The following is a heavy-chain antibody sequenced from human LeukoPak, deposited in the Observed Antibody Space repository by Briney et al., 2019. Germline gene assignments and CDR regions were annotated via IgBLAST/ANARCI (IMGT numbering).Heavy chain of an antibody. V-gene: IGHV4-34*01. CDR1: GGSFSGYY. J-gene: IGHJ5*02. D-gene: IGHD3-10*01. CDR3: ARVAFMVRGVIYWFDP. Sequence: SETLSLTCAVYGGSFSGYYWSWIRQPPGKGLEWIGEINHSGSTNYNPSLKSRVTISVDTSKNQFSLKLSSVTAADTAVYYCARVAFMVRGVIYWFDPWGQGTLVTVSS. CDR2: INHSGST.